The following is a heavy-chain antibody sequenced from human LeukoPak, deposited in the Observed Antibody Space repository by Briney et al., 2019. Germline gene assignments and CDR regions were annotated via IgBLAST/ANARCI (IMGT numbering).Heavy chain of an antibody. CDR3: AKDCHAIVGATGPYFDY. CDR1: GFTFSSYA. CDR2: IWYDGSNK. J-gene: IGHJ4*02. Sequence: GGSLRLSCAASGFTFSSYAMGWVRQAPGKGLEWVAVIWYDGSNKYYADSVKGRFTISRDNSKNTLYLQMNSLRAEDTAVYYCAKDCHAIVGATGPYFDYWGQGTLVTVSS. D-gene: IGHD1-26*01. V-gene: IGHV3-33*06.